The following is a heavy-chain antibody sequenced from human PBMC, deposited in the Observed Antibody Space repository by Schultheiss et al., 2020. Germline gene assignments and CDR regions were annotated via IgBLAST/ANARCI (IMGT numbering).Heavy chain of an antibody. D-gene: IGHD6-6*01. CDR3: ARTPRRQLVPSWFDS. J-gene: IGHJ5*01. V-gene: IGHV3-23*01. CDR1: GFTFSSYW. CDR2: ISGSGGST. Sequence: GGSLRLSCAASGFTFSSYWMSWVRQAPGKGLEWVSAISGSGGSTYYADSVKGRFTISRDNSQNTLYLQMNSLRVEDTAVYYCARTPRRQLVPSWFDSWGQGTQVTGYS.